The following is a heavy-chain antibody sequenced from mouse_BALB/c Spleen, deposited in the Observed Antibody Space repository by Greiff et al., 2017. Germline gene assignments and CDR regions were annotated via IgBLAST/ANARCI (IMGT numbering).Heavy chain of an antibody. Sequence: EVQGVESGGGLVQPGGSRKLSCAASGFTFSSFGMHWVRQAPEKGLEWVAYISSGSSTIYYADTVKGRFTISRDNPKNTLFLQMTSLRSEDTAMYYCARDGYYVPDYWGQGTTLTVSS. V-gene: IGHV5-17*02. CDR1: GFTFSSFG. CDR2: ISSGSSTI. CDR3: ARDGYYVPDY. J-gene: IGHJ2*01. D-gene: IGHD2-3*01.